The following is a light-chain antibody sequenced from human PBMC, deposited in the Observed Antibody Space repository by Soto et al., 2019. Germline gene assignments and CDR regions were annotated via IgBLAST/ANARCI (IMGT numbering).Light chain of an antibody. CDR2: SNN. CDR3: AAWDDSLIGLL. V-gene: IGLV1-44*01. J-gene: IGLJ2*01. Sequence: QAVVTQPPSASGTPGQRVTISCSGSISNIGSNTVNWYQQLPGTAPKLLIYSNNQRPSGVPDRFSGSKSGTSASLAISGLQSEDEVDYYCAAWDDSLIGLLFGGGTKLTVL. CDR1: ISNIGSNT.